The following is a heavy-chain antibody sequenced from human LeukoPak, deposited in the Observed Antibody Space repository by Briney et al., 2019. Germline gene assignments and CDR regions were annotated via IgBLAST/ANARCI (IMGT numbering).Heavy chain of an antibody. D-gene: IGHD2-21*02. CDR3: ARDSLGVEDDSDWYLVRRGNFDY. CDR1: GYTFTSYG. CDR2: ISAYNGNT. Sequence: ASVKVSCKASGYTFTSYGISWVRQAPGQGLEWMGWISAYNGNTNYAQKLQGRVTMTTDTSTSTAYMELRSLRSDDTAVYYCARDSLGVEDDSDWYLVRRGNFDYWGQGTLVTVSS. V-gene: IGHV1-18*01. J-gene: IGHJ4*02.